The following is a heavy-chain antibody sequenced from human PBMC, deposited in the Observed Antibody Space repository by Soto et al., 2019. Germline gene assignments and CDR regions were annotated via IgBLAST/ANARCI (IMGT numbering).Heavy chain of an antibody. CDR1: GGSISSSSYY. Sequence: QLQLQESGPGLVKPSETLSLTCTVSGGSISSSSYYWGWIRQPPGKGLEWIGSIYYSGSTYYNPSLKSRVTLSVDTSKNQFSLRLSSVTAADTAVYYCARRPSGSYSDYWGQGTLVTVSS. CDR3: ARRPSGSYSDY. CDR2: IYYSGST. J-gene: IGHJ4*02. V-gene: IGHV4-39*01. D-gene: IGHD1-26*01.